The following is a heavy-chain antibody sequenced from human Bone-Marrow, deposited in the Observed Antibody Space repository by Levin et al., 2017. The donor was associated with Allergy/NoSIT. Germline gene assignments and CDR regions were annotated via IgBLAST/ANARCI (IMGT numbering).Heavy chain of an antibody. CDR3: ARLYSGSNFYFDY. CDR1: GGSISNFY. Sequence: SQTLSLTCTVSGGSISNFYWSWIRQPPGKGLECIGYISHSGSANYNPSLKSRVTISVDTSKNQFSLKLTSLTVADTAVYYCARLYSGSNFYFDYWGQGTLVTVSS. J-gene: IGHJ4*02. CDR2: ISHSGSA. V-gene: IGHV4-59*08. D-gene: IGHD1-26*01.